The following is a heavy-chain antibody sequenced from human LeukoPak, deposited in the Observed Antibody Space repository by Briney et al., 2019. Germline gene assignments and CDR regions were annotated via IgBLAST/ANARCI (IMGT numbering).Heavy chain of an antibody. CDR1: GGSVSSGSYY. Sequence: SETLSLTCTVSGGSVSSGSYYWSWIRQPPGTGLEWIGEIYHSGSTNYNPSLKSRVTISVDKSKNQFSLKLSSVTAADTAVYYCARLNSNYPYYYYGMDVWGQGTTVTVSS. CDR2: IYHSGST. CDR3: ARLNSNYPYYYYGMDV. D-gene: IGHD4-11*01. V-gene: IGHV4-61*01. J-gene: IGHJ6*02.